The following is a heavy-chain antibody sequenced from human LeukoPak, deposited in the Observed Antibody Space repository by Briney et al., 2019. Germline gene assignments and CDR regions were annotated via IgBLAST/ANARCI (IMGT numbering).Heavy chain of an antibody. J-gene: IGHJ3*02. CDR2: INTNTGNP. CDR1: GYTFTSYA. Sequence: ASVMVSCKASGYTFTSYAMNWVRQAPGQGLEWMGWINTNTGNPTYAQGFTGRFVFSLDTSVSTAYLQISSLKAEDTAVYYCARVRYSSSHDAFDIWGQGTMVTVSS. V-gene: IGHV7-4-1*02. D-gene: IGHD6-6*01. CDR3: ARVRYSSSHDAFDI.